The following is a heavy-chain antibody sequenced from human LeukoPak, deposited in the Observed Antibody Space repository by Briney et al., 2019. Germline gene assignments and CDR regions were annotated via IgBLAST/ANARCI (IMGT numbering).Heavy chain of an antibody. J-gene: IGHJ6*03. V-gene: IGHV4-59*01. D-gene: IGHD6-13*01. CDR3: ARTTEAHSWRTRYYDYYMDV. CDR1: GGSISSYY. CDR2: IYYSGST. Sequence: SETLSLTCIVSGGSISSYYWSWIRQPPGKGLEWIGYIYYSGSTNYNPSLKSRVSISVDTSKNQFSLKLSSVTAADTAVYYCARTTEAHSWRTRYYDYYMDVWGKGTTVTVSS.